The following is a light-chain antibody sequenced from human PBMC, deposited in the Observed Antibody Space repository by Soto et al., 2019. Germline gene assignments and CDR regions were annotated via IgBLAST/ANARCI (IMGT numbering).Light chain of an antibody. CDR1: QSLIYDDGDTY. J-gene: IGKJ1*01. V-gene: IGKV2-30*01. Sequence: DVVMTQSPLSLSVTLGQPASISCRSSQSLIYDDGDTYLNWFHQRPGQSPRRLIYMVSKRDSGVPSRFSGSGSGTEFTLTISSLQPDDFATYYCQQYNSHSPWTFGQGTKVDIK. CDR2: MVS. CDR3: QQYNSHSPWT.